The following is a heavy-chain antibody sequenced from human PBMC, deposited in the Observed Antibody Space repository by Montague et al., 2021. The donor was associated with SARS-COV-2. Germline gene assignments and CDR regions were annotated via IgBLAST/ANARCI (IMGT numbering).Heavy chain of an antibody. CDR1: NGSITSYY. CDR3: AREGLHNWFDP. CDR2: IYYRGST. V-gene: IGHV4-59*01. Sequence: SETLSLTCTVSNGSITSYYWSWVRQPPGKRLEWIGYIYYRGSTNYNPSLESRVTMSIDTSKNQFSLNLRSVTAADTAVYFCAREGLHNWFDPWGQGTLVIVSS. J-gene: IGHJ5*02.